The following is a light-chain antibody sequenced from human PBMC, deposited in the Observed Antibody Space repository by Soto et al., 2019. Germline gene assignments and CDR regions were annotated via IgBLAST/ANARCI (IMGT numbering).Light chain of an antibody. V-gene: IGKV3-15*01. CDR3: QQYGDRPRT. Sequence: EIVLTQSPATLSVSPGERATLSCRASQSVNIYLAWYHQRSGQAPRLLIFDASIRVPTTPARFSGSVSGTEFTLTISSLESEDFAVYFCQQYGDRPRTFGQGTKVDIK. CDR2: DAS. J-gene: IGKJ1*01. CDR1: QSVNIY.